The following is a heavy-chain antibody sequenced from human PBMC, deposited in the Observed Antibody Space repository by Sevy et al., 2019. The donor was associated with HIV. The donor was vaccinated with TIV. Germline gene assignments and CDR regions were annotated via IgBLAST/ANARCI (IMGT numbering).Heavy chain of an antibody. CDR1: GFTFSDYD. J-gene: IGHJ1*01. V-gene: IGHV3-11*01. CDR2: ISSSGSTI. Sequence: GGSLRLSCAASGFTFSDYDMSWIRQAPGKGLEWVSYISSSGSTIYYADSVKGRFTISRDNAKNSLYLQMNSLRAEDTAVYYCARAMIRSEYFQHWGQGTLVTVSS. CDR3: ARAMIRSEYFQH. D-gene: IGHD3-22*01.